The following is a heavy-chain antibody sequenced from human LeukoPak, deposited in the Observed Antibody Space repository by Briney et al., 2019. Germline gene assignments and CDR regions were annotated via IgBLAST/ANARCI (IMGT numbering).Heavy chain of an antibody. V-gene: IGHV1-8*02. Sequence: ASVKVSRKASGYSFTSHDINWVRQATGQGLEWMGWMNPNSGNTGYAQKFQGRVTITRNTSITTAYMELSSLRSEDTAVYYCARAIIADRRGSWFDPWGQGTLVTVSS. CDR3: ARAIIADRRGSWFDP. CDR1: GYSFTSHD. CDR2: MNPNSGNT. J-gene: IGHJ5*02. D-gene: IGHD6-6*01.